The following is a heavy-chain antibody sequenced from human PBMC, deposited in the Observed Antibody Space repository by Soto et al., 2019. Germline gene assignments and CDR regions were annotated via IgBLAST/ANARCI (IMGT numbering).Heavy chain of an antibody. CDR3: AKALGRDFSDFDS. CDR1: GFTFKNYA. J-gene: IGHJ4*02. Sequence: GSLRLSCAASGFTFKNYAMSWVRQAPGKGLEWVSSISGSDGSTYYADSVAGRFTISRDNSRHTLYLQMNSLRAEDTAIYYCAKALGRDFSDFDSWGQGTQVTVSS. CDR2: ISGSDGST. V-gene: IGHV3-23*01. D-gene: IGHD3-10*01.